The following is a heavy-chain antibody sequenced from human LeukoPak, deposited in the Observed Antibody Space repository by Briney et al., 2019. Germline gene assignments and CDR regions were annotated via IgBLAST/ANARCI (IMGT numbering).Heavy chain of an antibody. J-gene: IGHJ4*02. CDR3: ARGSLGATRGAFDY. CDR2: INRNGGST. V-gene: IGHV3-20*04. Sequence: GGPLRLSCAASGFTFDDYGISWLRQAPGKGLDWVSGINRNGGSTGYAGSVKGRFTISRDNAKNSLYLQMNSLRAEDTALYYCARGSLGATRGAFDYWGQGTLVTVSS. CDR1: GFTFDDYG. D-gene: IGHD1-26*01.